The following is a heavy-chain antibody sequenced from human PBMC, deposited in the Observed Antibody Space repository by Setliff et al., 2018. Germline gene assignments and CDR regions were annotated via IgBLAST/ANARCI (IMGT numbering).Heavy chain of an antibody. D-gene: IGHD3-10*01. V-gene: IGHV4-61*09. CDR2: FHTGGAT. Sequence: TLSLTCSVSGGSISSGGFYWSWIRQSAGRGLEWIGHFHTGGATDYNLSLKSRVTIALDSSKNQFSLRRSSVTAADAAVYFCARESATIGEFPLYYFDKWGQGIPVTVSS. CDR1: GGSISSGGFY. CDR3: ARESATIGEFPLYYFDK. J-gene: IGHJ4*02.